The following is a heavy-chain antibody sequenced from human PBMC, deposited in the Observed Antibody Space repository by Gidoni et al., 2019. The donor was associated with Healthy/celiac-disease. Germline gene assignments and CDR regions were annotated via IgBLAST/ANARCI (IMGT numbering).Heavy chain of an antibody. J-gene: IGHJ4*02. CDR1: GGSISSSSYY. CDR3: ARHPDIVAMGGYFDY. CDR2: IYYSGST. Sequence: QLQLQESGPGLVKPSETLSLTCTVSGGSISSSSYYWGWIRQPPGKGLEWIGSIYYSGSTYYNPSLKSRVTISVDTSKNQFSLKLSSVTAADTAVYYCARHPDIVAMGGYFDYWGQGTLVTVSS. D-gene: IGHD5-12*01. V-gene: IGHV4-39*01.